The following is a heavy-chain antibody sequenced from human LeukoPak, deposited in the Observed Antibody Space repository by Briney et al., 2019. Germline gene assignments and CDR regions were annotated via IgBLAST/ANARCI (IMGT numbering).Heavy chain of an antibody. CDR1: GFIFSSYA. CDR3: AKYGNSGWNDAFDI. D-gene: IGHD6-19*01. Sequence: GGSLRLSCAASGFIFSSYAMSWVRQAPGKGLEWVSAISPSSDSTSYADSVKGRFTIFRDNSNNMVYMQMNSLRVDDTAVYYCAKYGNSGWNDAFDIWATGQWSPSLQ. J-gene: IGHJ3*02. CDR2: ISPSSDST. V-gene: IGHV3-23*01.